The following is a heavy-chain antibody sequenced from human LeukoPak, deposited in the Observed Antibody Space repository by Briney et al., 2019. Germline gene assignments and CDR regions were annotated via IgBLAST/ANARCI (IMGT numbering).Heavy chain of an antibody. CDR2: ISYDGSNK. Sequence: GGSLRLSCAASGFTFSSYGMHWVRQAPGKGLEWVAVISYDGSNKYYADSVKGRFTISRDNSKNTLYLQMNSLRAEDTAVYYCAKDNYYDSSGYDYWGQGTLVTVSS. CDR3: AKDNYYDSSGYDY. CDR1: GFTFSSYG. D-gene: IGHD3-22*01. J-gene: IGHJ4*02. V-gene: IGHV3-30*18.